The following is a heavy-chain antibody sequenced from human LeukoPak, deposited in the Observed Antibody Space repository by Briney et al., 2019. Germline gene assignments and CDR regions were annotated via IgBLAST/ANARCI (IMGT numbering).Heavy chain of an antibody. CDR1: GYSFTSYW. CDR2: IYPGDSDT. J-gene: IGHJ6*03. CDR3: ARFILGIAARPQYYYYYMDV. V-gene: IGHV5-51*01. Sequence: GESLKISCKGSGYSFTSYWIGWVRQMPGKGLEWMGIIYPGDSDTRYSPSFQGQVTISADKSISTAYLQWSSLKASDTAMYYCARFILGIAARPQYYYYYMDVWGKGTTVTVSS. D-gene: IGHD6-6*01.